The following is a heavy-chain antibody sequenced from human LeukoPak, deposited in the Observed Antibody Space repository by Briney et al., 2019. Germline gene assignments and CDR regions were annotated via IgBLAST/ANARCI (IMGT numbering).Heavy chain of an antibody. CDR2: ISSSGSTI. Sequence: GGSLSLSCAASGFTFSDYYMSWIRQAPGKGLEWVSYISSSGSTIYYADSVKGRFTISRDNAKNSLYLQMNSLRAEDTAVYYCARESCSGGSCYLDYWGQGTLVTVSS. D-gene: IGHD2-15*01. J-gene: IGHJ4*02. V-gene: IGHV3-11*04. CDR3: ARESCSGGSCYLDY. CDR1: GFTFSDYY.